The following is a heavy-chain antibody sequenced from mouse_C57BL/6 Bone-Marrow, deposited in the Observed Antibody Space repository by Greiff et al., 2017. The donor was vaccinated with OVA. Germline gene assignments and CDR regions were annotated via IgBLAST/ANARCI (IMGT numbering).Heavy chain of an antibody. CDR2: IRLKSDNYAT. CDR3: TGGYYYGSRAFDY. J-gene: IGHJ2*01. Sequence: EVHLVESGGGLVQPGGSMKLSCVASGFTFSNYWMNWVRQSPEKGLEWVAQIRLKSDNYATHYAESVKGRFTISRDDSKSSVYLQMNNLRAEDTGIYYCTGGYYYGSRAFDYWGQGTTLTVSS. D-gene: IGHD1-1*01. CDR1: GFTFSNYW. V-gene: IGHV6-3*01.